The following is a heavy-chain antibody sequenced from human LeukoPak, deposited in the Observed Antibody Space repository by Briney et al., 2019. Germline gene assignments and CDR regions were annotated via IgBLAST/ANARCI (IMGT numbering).Heavy chain of an antibody. V-gene: IGHV4-34*01. Sequence: SETLSLTCAVYGGSFSGYYWSWIRQPPGKGLEWIGEINHSGSTNYNPSLKSRVTISVDTSKNQFSLKLSSVTAGDTAVYYCASRRLRFLEWHAYYFDYWGQGTLVTVSS. J-gene: IGHJ4*02. CDR2: INHSGST. CDR1: GGSFSGYY. D-gene: IGHD3-3*01. CDR3: ASRRLRFLEWHAYYFDY.